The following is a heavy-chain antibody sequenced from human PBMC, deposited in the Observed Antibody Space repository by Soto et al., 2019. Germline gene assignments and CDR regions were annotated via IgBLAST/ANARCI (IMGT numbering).Heavy chain of an antibody. CDR2: IRYDGSNK. J-gene: IGHJ4*02. CDR1: GFPFSSYG. D-gene: IGHD6-19*01. CDR3: ARSGG. Sequence: QVQLVESGGGVVQPGRSLRLSCAASGFPFSSYGMHWVRQAPGKGLEWVAVIRYDGSNKYYADSVKGRFTISRDNSKNTLYLQMNSLRVEDTAVYYCARSGGWGQGTLVTVSS. V-gene: IGHV3-33*01.